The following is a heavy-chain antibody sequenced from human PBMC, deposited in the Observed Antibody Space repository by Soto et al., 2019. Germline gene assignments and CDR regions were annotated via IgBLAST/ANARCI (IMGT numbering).Heavy chain of an antibody. CDR1: GESFSGYY. J-gene: IGHJ6*02. V-gene: IGHV4-34*01. Sequence: SETLSLTCVVSGESFSGYYWSWIRQTPGMGLEWIGEVDHRGSTTYNPSLKNRASISIDSSKNLFSLELTSVTAADTALYFCARYEYGNSLYGVDVWGQGTRVTVSS. CDR3: ARYEYGNSLYGVDV. D-gene: IGHD1-7*01. CDR2: VDHRGST.